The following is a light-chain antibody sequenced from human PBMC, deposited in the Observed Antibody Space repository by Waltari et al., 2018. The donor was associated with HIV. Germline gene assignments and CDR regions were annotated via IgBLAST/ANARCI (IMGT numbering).Light chain of an antibody. J-gene: IGKJ1*01. CDR1: QSVTSN. V-gene: IGKV3-15*01. CDR3: QQYNNWPPT. CDR2: GAS. Sequence: EIVMTQSPATLSLSPRERATLSCRASQSVTSNLAWYQQRPGQAPRPLIYGASTRATGIPARFSGSGSGTEFTLTIRSLQSEDFAVYYCQQYNNWPPTFGQGTKVEIK.